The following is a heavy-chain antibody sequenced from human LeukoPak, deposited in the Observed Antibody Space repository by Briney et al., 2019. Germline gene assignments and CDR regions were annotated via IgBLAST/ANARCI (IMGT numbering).Heavy chain of an antibody. J-gene: IGHJ5*02. V-gene: IGHV3-7*01. CDR3: AGISGHDYGDYVGWFDP. CDR2: IKQDGSET. Sequence: GGSLRLSCATSGFTFKNHWMNWVRQAPGKGLEWVAHIKQDGSETKYVDSVKGRFTISRDNAQNSVSLQLNSLRAEDTAVYYCAGISGHDYGDYVGWFDPWGQGTLVTVSS. CDR1: GFTFKNHW. D-gene: IGHD4-17*01.